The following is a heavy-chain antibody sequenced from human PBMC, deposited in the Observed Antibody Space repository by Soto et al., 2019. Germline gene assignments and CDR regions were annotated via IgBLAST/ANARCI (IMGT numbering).Heavy chain of an antibody. J-gene: IGHJ5*02. D-gene: IGHD3-22*01. CDR2: INHSGST. Sequence: QVQLQQWGAGLLKPSETLSLTCAVYGGSFSGYYWSWIRQPPGKGLEWIGEINHSGSTNYNPSLKRRVTISVDTSKNQFALKLSSVTAADTAVYYCARATSITMIVVVDIRPGWFDPWGQGTLVTVSS. CDR1: GGSFSGYY. V-gene: IGHV4-34*01. CDR3: ARATSITMIVVVDIRPGWFDP.